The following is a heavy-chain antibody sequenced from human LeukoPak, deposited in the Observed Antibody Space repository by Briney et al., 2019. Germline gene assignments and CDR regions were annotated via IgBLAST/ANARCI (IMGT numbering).Heavy chain of an antibody. D-gene: IGHD6-6*01. V-gene: IGHV1-69*05. Sequence: ASVKVSCKASGGTFSSYAISWVRQAPGQGLEWMGGIIPIFGTANYAQKFQGRVTITRNTSISTAYMELSSLRSEDTAVYYCARGRIAARPPFDYWGQGTLVTVSS. CDR1: GGTFSSYA. CDR3: ARGRIAARPPFDY. J-gene: IGHJ4*02. CDR2: IIPIFGTA.